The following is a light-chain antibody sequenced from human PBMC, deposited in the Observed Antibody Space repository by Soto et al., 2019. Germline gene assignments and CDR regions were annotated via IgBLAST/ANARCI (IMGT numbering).Light chain of an antibody. CDR3: HQYGSSLRT. V-gene: IGKV3-20*01. Sequence: EIVMTHSPATLSVSPGERATLSCRASQSVSSKLAWYQQKPGEAPWLLIYGGSSRATGIPDRFSGGGSGTDFTLTIIRLEPEDFGVYYCHQYGSSLRTFGQGAKV. CDR1: QSVSSK. J-gene: IGKJ1*01. CDR2: GGS.